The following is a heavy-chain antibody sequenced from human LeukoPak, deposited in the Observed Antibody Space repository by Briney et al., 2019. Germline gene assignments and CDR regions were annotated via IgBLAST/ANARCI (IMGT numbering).Heavy chain of an antibody. CDR1: GYTFTSYG. Sequence: SVKVSCKASGYTFTSYGISWVRQAPGQGLEWMGRIIPILGIANYAQKFQGRVTITADKSTSTAYMELSSLRSEDTAVYYCARGSRVSGVGAMVEDYWGQGTLVTVSS. V-gene: IGHV1-69*04. CDR3: ARGSRVSGVGAMVEDY. CDR2: IIPILGIA. J-gene: IGHJ4*02. D-gene: IGHD1-26*01.